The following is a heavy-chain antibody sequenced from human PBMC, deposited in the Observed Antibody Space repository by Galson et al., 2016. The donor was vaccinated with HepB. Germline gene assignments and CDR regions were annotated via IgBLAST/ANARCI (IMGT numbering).Heavy chain of an antibody. J-gene: IGHJ4*02. D-gene: IGHD2-8*02. Sequence: QSGAEVKKPGESLKISCKGSEYGFSNYWIGWVRQMPGKGLEWMASVYPGDSDTRYSPSFQGQVTISADKSITTAYPQWSSLKASDTATYYCARQSGYCTGGSCFWDYWGLGTLVTVSS. CDR1: EYGFSNYW. V-gene: IGHV5-51*01. CDR3: ARQSGYCTGGSCFWDY. CDR2: VYPGDSDT.